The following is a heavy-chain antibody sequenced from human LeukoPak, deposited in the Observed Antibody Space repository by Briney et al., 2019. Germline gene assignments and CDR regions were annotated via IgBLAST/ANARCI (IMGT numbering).Heavy chain of an antibody. CDR3: AREVGYCSGGSCYSYFDY. CDR2: IYYSGST. CDR1: GGSISSYY. J-gene: IGHJ4*02. D-gene: IGHD2-15*01. V-gene: IGHV4-59*01. Sequence: SETLSLTCTVSGGSISSYYWSWIRQPPGKGLEWIGYIYYSGSTNYNASLTNRVTISVDTSKNQFSLKLSSVTAADTAVYYCAREVGYCSGGSCYSYFDYWGPGTLVTVSS.